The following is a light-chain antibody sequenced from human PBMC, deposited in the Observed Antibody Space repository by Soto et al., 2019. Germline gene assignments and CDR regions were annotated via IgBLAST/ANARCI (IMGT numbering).Light chain of an antibody. V-gene: IGLV1-44*01. CDR3: AAWDDSLNAL. CDR2: LND. CDR1: FSNIGDNA. Sequence: QSVLTQPPSLSASPGQRVNISWAGSFSNIGDNAVNWYQQLPGAAPKLLIYLNDQRPSGVPDRFSGSKSGTSAFLAISGLQSGDEADYYCAAWDDSLNALFGTGTKVTVL. J-gene: IGLJ1*01.